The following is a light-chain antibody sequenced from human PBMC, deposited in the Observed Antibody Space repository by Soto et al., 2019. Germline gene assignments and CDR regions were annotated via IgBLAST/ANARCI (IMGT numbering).Light chain of an antibody. V-gene: IGKV3-20*01. Sequence: EIVLTQSPGTLSLSPGERATLSCRASQSVTSTYLAWFLHKPGQAPRLLIYGTSNRATGIPDRFSGSGSGTDFTLTISRLEPEDFAVYYCQHYGSSLFTFGHGTRLEIK. CDR2: GTS. J-gene: IGKJ5*01. CDR1: QSVTSTY. CDR3: QHYGSSLFT.